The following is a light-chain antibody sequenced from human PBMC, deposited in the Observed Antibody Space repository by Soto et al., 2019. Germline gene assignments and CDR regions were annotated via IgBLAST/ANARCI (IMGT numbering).Light chain of an antibody. J-gene: IGKJ3*01. V-gene: IGKV1-6*01. CDR1: QGIRND. Sequence: AIQMTQSPSSLSASVGDRVTITCRASQGIRNDVDWFQQKPGKAPKLLIYAASNLQSGVPARFSGSGSGTDFTLTISSLQPEDFATYYCLQKYFYPFTFGPGTKVDI. CDR3: LQKYFYPFT. CDR2: AAS.